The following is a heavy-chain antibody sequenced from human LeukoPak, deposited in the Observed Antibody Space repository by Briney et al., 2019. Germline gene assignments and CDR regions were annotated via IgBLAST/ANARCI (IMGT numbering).Heavy chain of an antibody. V-gene: IGHV6-1*01. J-gene: IGHJ4*02. CDR1: GDCVSSNSAA. D-gene: IGHD3-22*01. Sequence: SQTLSLTCAISGDCVSSNSAAWNWIRQSPSRGLEWLGRTYYRSKWYNDYAVSVKSRITINPDTSKNQFSLQLNSVTPEDTAVYYCAREAPPSYYYDSSGYYNYWGQGTLVTVSS. CDR2: TYYRSKWYN. CDR3: AREAPPSYYYDSSGYYNY.